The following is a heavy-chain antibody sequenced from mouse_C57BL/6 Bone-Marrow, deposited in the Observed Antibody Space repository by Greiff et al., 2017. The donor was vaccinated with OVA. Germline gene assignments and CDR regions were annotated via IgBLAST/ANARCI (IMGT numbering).Heavy chain of an antibody. V-gene: IGHV2-9-1*01. CDR2: IWTGGGT. CDR3: AGNYASRGGDAMDY. Sequence: VKLMESGPGLVAPSQSLSITCTVSGFSLTSYAISWVRQPPGKGLEWLGVIWTGGGTNYNSALKSRLSISKDNSKSQVFLKMNSLQTDDTARYYCAGNYASRGGDAMDYWGQGTSVTVSS. D-gene: IGHD1-1*01. CDR1: GFSLTSYA. J-gene: IGHJ4*01.